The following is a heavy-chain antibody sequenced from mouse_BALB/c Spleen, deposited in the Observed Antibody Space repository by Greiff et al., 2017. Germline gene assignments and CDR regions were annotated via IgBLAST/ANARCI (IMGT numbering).Heavy chain of an antibody. J-gene: IGHJ2*01. CDR3: ARDGDPALVYFDY. CDR2: IRNKANGYTT. V-gene: IGHV7-3*02. CDR1: GFTFTDYY. Sequence: EVKLVESGGGLVQPGGSLRLSCATSGFTFTDYYMSWVRQPPGKALEWLGFIRNKANGYTTEYSASVKGRFTISRDNSQSILYLQMNTLRAEDSATYYCARDGDPALVYFDYWGQGTTLTVSS.